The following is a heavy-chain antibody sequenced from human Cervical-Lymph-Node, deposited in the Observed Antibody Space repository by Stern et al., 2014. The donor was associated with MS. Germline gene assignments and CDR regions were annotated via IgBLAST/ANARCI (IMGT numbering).Heavy chain of an antibody. D-gene: IGHD3-16*01. J-gene: IGHJ4*02. Sequence: EVQLEESGGGLVQPGGSLRLSCAASGFTLSMYRMHWLRQIPGKGLVWVSRSEVDGTTTAYADSVKGRFTISRDNAKNTLYLQMNSLRADDTAVYYCARVGATSPIDFWGQGTLVTVSS. CDR1: GFTLSMYR. CDR2: SEVDGTTT. V-gene: IGHV3-74*02. CDR3: ARVGATSPIDF.